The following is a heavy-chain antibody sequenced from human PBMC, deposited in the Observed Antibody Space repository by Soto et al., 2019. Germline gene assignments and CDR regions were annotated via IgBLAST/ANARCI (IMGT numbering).Heavy chain of an antibody. CDR3: ARMYDFWSGYPAPDFDY. CDR2: MNPNSGNT. J-gene: IGHJ4*02. Sequence: QVQLVQSGAEVKKPGASVKVSCKASGYTFTSYDINWVRQATGQGLEWMGWMNPNSGNTGSAQKFMCRVTITRNTSISTAYRELSSLRSEDTAVYYCARMYDFWSGYPAPDFDYWGQGTLVTVSS. D-gene: IGHD3-3*01. CDR1: GYTFTSYD. V-gene: IGHV1-8*01.